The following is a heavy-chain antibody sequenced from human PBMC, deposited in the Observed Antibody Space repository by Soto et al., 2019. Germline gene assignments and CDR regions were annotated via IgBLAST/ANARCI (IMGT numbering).Heavy chain of an antibody. D-gene: IGHD5-12*01. CDR3: ARSRVSTPRLEDPFDI. V-gene: IGHV5-51*01. J-gene: IGHJ3*02. Sequence: GESLKISCDGSGYSFPTYCLAWVLQTPGRGLEYMGIIYPGDSDSRYSPAFQGQVTISADKSINTAYLQWTSLKASDTAIYYCARSRVSTPRLEDPFDIWGQGTTVTVSS. CDR1: GYSFPTYC. CDR2: IYPGDSDS.